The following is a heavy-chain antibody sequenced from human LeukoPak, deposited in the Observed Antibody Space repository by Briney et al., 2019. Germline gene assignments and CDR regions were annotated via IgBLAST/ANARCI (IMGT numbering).Heavy chain of an antibody. CDR3: AREARGSNGYYYNF. Sequence: SETLSLTCTVSGGSISSYYWSWLRQPPGKGLQWIGDISYSGSTKYNPTLKSRPTISADTSKNQFSLKVTSVTAADTAVYYCAREARGSNGYYYNFWGQGSLVPVSS. V-gene: IGHV4-59*01. CDR1: GGSISSYY. D-gene: IGHD3-22*01. J-gene: IGHJ4*02. CDR2: ISYSGST.